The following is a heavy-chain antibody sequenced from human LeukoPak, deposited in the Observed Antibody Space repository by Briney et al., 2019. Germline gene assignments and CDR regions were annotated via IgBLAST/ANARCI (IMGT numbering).Heavy chain of an antibody. CDR1: GYXFTGYY. CDR2: INPNSGGT. D-gene: IGHD4-17*01. CDR3: ARDQRDYGTADY. J-gene: IGHJ4*02. Sequence: ASVKVSCKASGYXFTGYYLHWVRQAPGQGLEWMGWINPNSGGTNYAQKFQGRVTMTRDTSITTAYMELNRLRSDDTAMYFCARDQRDYGTADYWGQGTLVTVSS. V-gene: IGHV1-2*02.